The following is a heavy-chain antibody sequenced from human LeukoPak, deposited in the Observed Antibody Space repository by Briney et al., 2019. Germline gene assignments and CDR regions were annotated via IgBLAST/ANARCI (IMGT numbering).Heavy chain of an antibody. CDR3: ARLLWFGEEAFDI. D-gene: IGHD3-10*01. CDR2: MYSGGNT. Sequence: GGSQRLSCAASGFTVSSNYMTWVRQAPGKGLEWVSIMYSGGNTYYADSVKGRFTISRDNSKNMVYLQMNSLRTEDTALYYCARLLWFGEEAFDIWGQGTMVTVSS. J-gene: IGHJ3*02. V-gene: IGHV3-53*01. CDR1: GFTVSSNY.